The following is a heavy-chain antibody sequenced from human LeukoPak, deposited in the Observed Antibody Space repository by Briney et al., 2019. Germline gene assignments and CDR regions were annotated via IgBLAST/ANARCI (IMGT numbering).Heavy chain of an antibody. CDR1: GGSISSYY. J-gene: IGHJ6*03. CDR2: IYTSGSD. V-gene: IGHV4-4*07. Sequence: PSETLSLTCTVSGGSISSYYWSWIRQPAGKGLEWIGRIYTSGSDNYNPSLKSRVTMSVDTSKNQFSLKLSSVTAADTAMYYCAREVADYGGYYYYHYMDVWGKGTTVTISS. CDR3: AREVADYGGYYYYHYMDV. D-gene: IGHD4-23*01.